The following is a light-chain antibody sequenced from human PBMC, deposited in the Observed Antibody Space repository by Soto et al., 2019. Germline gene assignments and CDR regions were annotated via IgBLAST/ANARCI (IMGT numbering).Light chain of an antibody. CDR2: GVS. CDR1: QGIRND. V-gene: IGKV3-15*01. J-gene: IGKJ3*01. CDR3: QHYNNWPTT. Sequence: MTQSPSSLSASVGDRVTITCRASQGIRNDLAWYQQKPGQAPRLLIYGVSTRATGIPARFSGSGSGTEFTLTISSLQSEDFAVYYCQHYNNWPTTFGPGTKVDIK.